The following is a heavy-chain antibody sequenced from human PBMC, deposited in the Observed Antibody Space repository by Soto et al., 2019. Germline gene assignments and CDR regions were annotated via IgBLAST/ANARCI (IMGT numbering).Heavy chain of an antibody. CDR3: AKCPYSSAWEYSFDY. Sequence: EVQLVESGGGLVQPGRSLRLSCAASGFTFDDYAMHWVRQAPGKGLEWVSGINWNSGSIGYADSVKGRFTISRDNAKNSLYLQMNSLRAEDTAFYYCAKCPYSSAWEYSFDYWGQGTLVTVSS. V-gene: IGHV3-9*01. CDR2: INWNSGSI. D-gene: IGHD6-19*01. J-gene: IGHJ4*02. CDR1: GFTFDDYA.